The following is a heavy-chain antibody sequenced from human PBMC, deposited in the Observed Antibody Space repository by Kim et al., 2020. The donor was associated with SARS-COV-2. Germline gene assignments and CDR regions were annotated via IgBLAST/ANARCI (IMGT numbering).Heavy chain of an antibody. Sequence: VKGRFTISRDNAKNSLYLQMNSLIAEDTAVYYCARVVGYGSGSYPYYFDYWGQGTLVTVSS. J-gene: IGHJ4*02. D-gene: IGHD3-10*01. V-gene: IGHV3-11*04. CDR3: ARVVGYGSGSYPYYFDY.